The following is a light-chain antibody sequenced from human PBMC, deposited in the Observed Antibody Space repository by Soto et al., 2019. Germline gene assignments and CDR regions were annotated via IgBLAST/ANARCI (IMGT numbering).Light chain of an antibody. V-gene: IGKV1-39*01. CDR1: QSLGRR. J-gene: IGKJ2*01. CDR3: QQSFGPPYT. CDR2: ETS. Sequence: DIQMTQSPSSLSASVGDRVTITCRASQSLGRRLTWYQQKAGEAPKLLIYETSNLQNGVPSRFSGSGSETDFTLTINSLQPEDFATYYCQQSFGPPYTFGQGTKRE.